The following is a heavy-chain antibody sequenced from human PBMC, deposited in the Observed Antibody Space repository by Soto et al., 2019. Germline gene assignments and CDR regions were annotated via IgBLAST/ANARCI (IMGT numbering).Heavy chain of an antibody. Sequence: QLQLQESGSGLVKPSQTLSLTCAVSGGSISSGGYSCNWIRQPPGKGLEWIGYIYHSGSTYYNPSLTSRVTLSVDRSKNQFSLKLSSVTAADTAVYYCARGVTTVTTFDYWGQGTLVTVSS. J-gene: IGHJ4*02. CDR2: IYHSGST. CDR1: GGSISSGGYS. V-gene: IGHV4-30-2*01. CDR3: ARGVTTVTTFDY. D-gene: IGHD4-17*01.